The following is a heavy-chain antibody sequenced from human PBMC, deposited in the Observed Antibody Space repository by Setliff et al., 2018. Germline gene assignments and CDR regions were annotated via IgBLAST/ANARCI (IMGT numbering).Heavy chain of an antibody. CDR3: AKPTDV. V-gene: IGHV3-21*01. CDR2: MSRSSTYI. Sequence: GGSLRLSCAASGLTFSTHSMNWVRQAPGKGLEWVSSMSRSSTYIYYADSMKGRFTISRDNAKNSLYLQMNSLRAEDTAVYYFAKPTDVWVQGTTVTVSS. J-gene: IGHJ6*02. CDR1: GLTFSTHS.